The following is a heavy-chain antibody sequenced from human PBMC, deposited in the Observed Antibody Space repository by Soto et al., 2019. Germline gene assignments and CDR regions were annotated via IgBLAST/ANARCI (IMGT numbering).Heavy chain of an antibody. D-gene: IGHD3-3*01. CDR3: AKVGHYDFWSGYQNWFDP. V-gene: IGHV3-23*01. CDR2: ISGSGGST. Sequence: GGSLSLSCAASGFTFSSDAMSWVRQAPGKGLEWVSAISGSGGSTYYADSVKGRFTISRDNSKNTLYLQMNSLRAEDTAVYYCAKVGHYDFWSGYQNWFDPWGQGTLVTVSS. CDR1: GFTFSSDA. J-gene: IGHJ5*02.